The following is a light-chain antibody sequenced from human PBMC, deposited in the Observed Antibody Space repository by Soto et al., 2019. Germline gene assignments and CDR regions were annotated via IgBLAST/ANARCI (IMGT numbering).Light chain of an antibody. J-gene: IGLJ1*01. Sequence: QSVLTQPASVSGSPGQSITISCTGTSSDVGGYNLVSWYQQHPGKAPKLMIYEVSNRPSGVSNRFSGSKSGDTASLTVSGLQAEDEADYYCSSYTSTRTYVFGTGTKLTVL. CDR1: SSDVGGYNL. CDR3: SSYTSTRTYV. V-gene: IGLV2-14*01. CDR2: EVS.